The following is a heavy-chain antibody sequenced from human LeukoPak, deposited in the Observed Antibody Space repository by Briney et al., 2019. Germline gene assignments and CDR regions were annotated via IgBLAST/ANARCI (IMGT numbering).Heavy chain of an antibody. D-gene: IGHD6-13*01. CDR3: ARRYSSSWYRAFGI. V-gene: IGHV4-34*01. CDR2: INHSGST. Sequence: KPSETLSLTCAVYGGSFSGYYWSWIRQPPGKGLEWIGEINHSGSTNYNPSLKSRVTISVDTSKNQFSLKLSSVTAADTAVYYCARRYSSSWYRAFGIWGQGTMVTVSS. J-gene: IGHJ3*02. CDR1: GGSFSGYY.